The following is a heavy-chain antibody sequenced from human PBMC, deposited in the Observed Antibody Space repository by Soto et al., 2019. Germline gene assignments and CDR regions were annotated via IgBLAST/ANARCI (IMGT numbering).Heavy chain of an antibody. CDR2: ISYDGSNK. D-gene: IGHD3-10*01. Sequence: GGSLRLSCAASGFTFSNYGMHWVRQAPGKGLEWVAVISYDGSNKYYADSVKGRFTISRDNSKNTLYLQMNSLRAEDTAVYYCAKDMGSNTFDYWGQGTLVTVSS. CDR3: AKDMGSNTFDY. J-gene: IGHJ4*02. V-gene: IGHV3-30*18. CDR1: GFTFSNYG.